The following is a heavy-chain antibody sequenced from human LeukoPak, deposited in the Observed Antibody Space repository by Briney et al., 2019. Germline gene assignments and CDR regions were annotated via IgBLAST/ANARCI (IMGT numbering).Heavy chain of an antibody. J-gene: IGHJ4*02. CDR1: GGSISSYY. D-gene: IGHD2-21*02. Sequence: SEALSLTCTVSGGSISSYYWCWIRQPPGKGLERIGYIYHSGSANYNPSRRSQVTISVDTSKNQFSLKLSSVTAADTAVYYCARYGAPSYCGGDCYHYYFDYWGQGTLVTVSS. CDR3: ARYGAPSYCGGDCYHYYFDY. V-gene: IGHV4-59*08. CDR2: IYHSGSA.